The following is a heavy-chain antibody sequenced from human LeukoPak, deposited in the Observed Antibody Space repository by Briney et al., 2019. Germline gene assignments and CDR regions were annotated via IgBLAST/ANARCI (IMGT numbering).Heavy chain of an antibody. CDR2: ISGGDGGT. V-gene: IGHV3-23*01. D-gene: IGHD5/OR15-5a*01. Sequence: PGGSLRLSCAASGFTFAGSAMTWVRQAPGKGLEWVSAISGGDGGTYYADSVQGRFTISRDNAKNSLYLHMNSLRPEDTALYYCVRDRNGKSLHDAFDIWGQGTMVTVSS. CDR1: GFTFAGSA. CDR3: VRDRNGKSLHDAFDI. J-gene: IGHJ3*02.